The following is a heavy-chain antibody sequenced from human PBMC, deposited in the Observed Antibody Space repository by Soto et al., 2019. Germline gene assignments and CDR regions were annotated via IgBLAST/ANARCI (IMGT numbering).Heavy chain of an antibody. J-gene: IGHJ6*02. CDR2: IYYSGST. Sequence: QVQLQESGPGLVKPSETLSLTCTVSGGSVSSGSYYWSWIRQPPGKGLEWIGYIYYSGSTNYNPPLKSRLTISVDTSKDPFSLKLSSVTAADTAVYYWARDRGVRGWRTLHYYYGMDVWGQGTTVTDSS. CDR3: ARDRGVRGWRTLHYYYGMDV. CDR1: GGSVSSGSYY. V-gene: IGHV4-61*01. D-gene: IGHD3-10*01.